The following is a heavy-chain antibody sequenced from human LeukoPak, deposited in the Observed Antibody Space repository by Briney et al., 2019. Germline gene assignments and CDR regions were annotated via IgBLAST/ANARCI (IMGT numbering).Heavy chain of an antibody. D-gene: IGHD1-26*01. CDR3: ARVRYSGSYRVFY. V-gene: IGHV4-39*07. CDR2: IYYSGST. CDR1: GGSVSSSSYY. Sequence: SETLSLTCTVSGGSVSSSSYYWGWIRQPPGKGLEWIGSIYYSGSTYYNPSLKSRVSISVDTSKNQFSLKLSSVTAADTAVYYCARVRYSGSYRVFYWGQGTLVTVSS. J-gene: IGHJ4*02.